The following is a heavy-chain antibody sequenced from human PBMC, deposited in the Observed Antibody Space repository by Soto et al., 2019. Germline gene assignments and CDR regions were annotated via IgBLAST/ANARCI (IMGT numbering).Heavy chain of an antibody. CDR2: IYHSGST. CDR3: ARGLGNGFDYYYYMDV. CDR1: SGSISSSNW. D-gene: IGHD4-17*01. V-gene: IGHV4-4*02. Sequence: SETLSLTCAVSSGSISSSNWWSWVRQPPGKGLEWIGEIYHSGSTNYNPSLKSRVTISVDKSKNQFSLKLSSVTAADTAVYYCARGLGNGFDYYYYMDVWGKGTTVSVTS. J-gene: IGHJ6*03.